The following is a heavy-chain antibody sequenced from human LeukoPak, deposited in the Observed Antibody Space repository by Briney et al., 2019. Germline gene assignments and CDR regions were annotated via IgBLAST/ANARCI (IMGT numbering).Heavy chain of an antibody. CDR2: ITGSGDNT. V-gene: IGHV3-23*01. D-gene: IGHD2-2*01. J-gene: IGHJ4*02. CDR1: GFTFSSYA. Sequence: GGSLRLSCAASGFTFSSYAMSWVRQAPGKGLEWVSAITGSGDNTYYADSVKGRFTISRDNAKNTFYLQMNSPRAEDTAVNYCARLKWGASYCSGTSCLYYFDYWGQGTLVTVSS. CDR3: ARLKWGASYCSGTSCLYYFDY.